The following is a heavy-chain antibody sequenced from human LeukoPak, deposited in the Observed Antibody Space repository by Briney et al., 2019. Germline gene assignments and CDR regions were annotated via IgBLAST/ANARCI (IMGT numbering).Heavy chain of an antibody. D-gene: IGHD6-19*01. CDR3: AIHRGYTSSFDY. CDR1: GFTFSTSG. V-gene: IGHV3-30*02. Sequence: GGSLRPSCAASGFTFSTSGMHWVRQAPGKGLEWVAFIRFDGSNKYYADSVKGRFTISRDNSKNALYLQMNSLRAEDTAVYYCAIHRGYTSSFDYWGQGTLVTVSS. CDR2: IRFDGSNK. J-gene: IGHJ4*02.